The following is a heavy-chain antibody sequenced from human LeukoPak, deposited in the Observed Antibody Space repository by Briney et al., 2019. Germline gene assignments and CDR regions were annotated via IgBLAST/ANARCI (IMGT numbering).Heavy chain of an antibody. J-gene: IGHJ4*02. V-gene: IGHV4-31*03. CDR2: ISYSGNT. D-gene: IGHD3-10*01. CDR3: ARSFGESYFDY. Sequence: SQTLSLTCTVSGGSITSGGFFWSWIRQHPGKGLEWIGYISYSGNTYYNPSLKSRLTISVDTSKNQFSLKLSSVTAADTAVYYCARSFGESYFDYWGQGILVTVSS. CDR1: GGSITSGGFF.